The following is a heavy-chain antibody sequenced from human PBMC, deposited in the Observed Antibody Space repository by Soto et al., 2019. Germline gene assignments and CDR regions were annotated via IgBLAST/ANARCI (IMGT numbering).Heavy chain of an antibody. CDR1: GASFSNYY. CDR2: INHSGST. D-gene: IGHD3-3*01. J-gene: IGHJ4*02. CDR3: ARGCRAYDFWSGYYPVPFDY. V-gene: IGHV4-34*01. Sequence: QVQLQQWGAGLLKPSETLSLTCAVYGASFSNYYWSWIRQPPAKGLAWIGAINHSGSTNYNPSLKSRVPISVDTSKNQFSLNLSSVTAADTAVYYCARGCRAYDFWSGYYPVPFDYWGQGTLVTVSS.